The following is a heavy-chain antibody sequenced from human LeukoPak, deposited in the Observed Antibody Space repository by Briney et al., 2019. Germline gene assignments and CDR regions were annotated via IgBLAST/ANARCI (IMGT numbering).Heavy chain of an antibody. CDR3: ARRGGYRAYYYYYMDV. CDR2: INHSGST. CDR1: GGSFSGYY. D-gene: IGHD5-24*01. V-gene: IGHV4-34*01. Sequence: SETLSLTCDVYGGSFSGYYWSWIRQPPGKGLEWIGEINHSGSTNYNPSLKSRVTISVDTSKNQFSLKLSSVTAADTAVYYCARRGGYRAYYYYYMDVWGKGTTVTISS. J-gene: IGHJ6*03.